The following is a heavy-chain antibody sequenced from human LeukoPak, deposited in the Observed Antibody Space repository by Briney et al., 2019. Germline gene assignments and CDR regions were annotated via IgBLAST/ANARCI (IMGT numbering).Heavy chain of an antibody. Sequence: GGSLRLSCAASRFTFSSYIMNWVRQAPGKGLEWVSSISSSSSYIYYADSVKGRFTISRDNAKNSLYLQMNSLRAEDTAVYYCARDKQYYDSSGYFDYWGQGTLVTVSS. J-gene: IGHJ4*02. CDR2: ISSSSSYI. V-gene: IGHV3-21*01. D-gene: IGHD3-22*01. CDR1: RFTFSSYI. CDR3: ARDKQYYDSSGYFDY.